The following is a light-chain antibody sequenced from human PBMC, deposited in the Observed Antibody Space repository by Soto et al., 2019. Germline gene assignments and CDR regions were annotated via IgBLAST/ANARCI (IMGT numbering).Light chain of an antibody. Sequence: ETLMTQSPGPLSVSPGERATLFCRASQSVSDYLAWYQQRPGQAPRLLIFGASTRATGFPARFSGSGSGTEFTLTISSLQCEDFAVYYCQQYKDWPHTFGQGTKVDIK. CDR3: QQYKDWPHT. CDR2: GAS. CDR1: QSVSDY. J-gene: IGKJ1*01. V-gene: IGKV3-15*01.